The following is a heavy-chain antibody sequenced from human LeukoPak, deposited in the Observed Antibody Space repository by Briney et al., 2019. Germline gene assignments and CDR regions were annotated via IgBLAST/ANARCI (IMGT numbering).Heavy chain of an antibody. CDR1: GFTFSSYV. CDR3: ARSGYSSTWYLQNFELDY. CDR2: ISYDGSNK. D-gene: IGHD2-2*01. V-gene: IGHV3-30*04. Sequence: GGSLRLSCAASGFTFSSYVMHWVRQAPGKGLEWVAVISYDGSNKYYADSVKGRFTISRDNAKNSLYLQMNSLRAEDTAVYFCARSGYSSTWYLQNFELDYWGQGTLVTVSS. J-gene: IGHJ4*02.